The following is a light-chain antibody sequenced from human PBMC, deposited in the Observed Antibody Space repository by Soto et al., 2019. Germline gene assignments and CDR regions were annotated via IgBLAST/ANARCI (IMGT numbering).Light chain of an antibody. CDR1: QSISSW. CDR2: DAS. CDR3: QHYNPYSGP. V-gene: IGKV1-5*01. Sequence: DIQMTQSPSTLSASVGDRVTITCRASQSISSWLAWYQQKPGKAPKLLIYDASSLESGVPSRFSGSGSGTEFTLTITSLQPDDFATYYCQHYNPYSGPFGQGTKVDI. J-gene: IGKJ1*01.